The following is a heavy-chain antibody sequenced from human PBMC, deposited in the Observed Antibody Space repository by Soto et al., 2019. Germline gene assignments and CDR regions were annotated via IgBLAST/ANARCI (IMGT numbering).Heavy chain of an antibody. CDR2: ITVYNGHT. CDR1: GYTFSNYG. D-gene: IGHD2-21*01. J-gene: IGHJ4*01. V-gene: IGHV1-18*01. Sequence: QVYLVQSGGEVIRPGASVKVSCRASGYTFSNYGISWVRQAPGHGLEWMGWITVYNGHTNYAQKFQGRLTMTADTTKSRAYIEWRRLSCDVATVYCCAGVEAANYYRGSDSGGFDYWGPGPLVNASS. CDR3: AGVEAANYYRGSDSGGFDY.